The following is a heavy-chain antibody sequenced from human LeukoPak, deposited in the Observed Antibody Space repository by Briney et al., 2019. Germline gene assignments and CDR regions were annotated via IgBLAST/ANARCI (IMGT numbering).Heavy chain of an antibody. J-gene: IGHJ6*03. CDR2: IYYNGFT. CDR3: ARIRGGHIVQYYYMDV. Sequence: SETLSLTCSVSGDSIKNHYWTWIRQPPGKGLEWIGYIYYNGFTTYNPSLKSRVTISVDTSKNQFSLKLSSVTAADTAVYYCARIRGGHIVQYYYMDVWGNGTTVTVSS. CDR1: GDSIKNHY. D-gene: IGHD6-6*01. V-gene: IGHV4-59*11.